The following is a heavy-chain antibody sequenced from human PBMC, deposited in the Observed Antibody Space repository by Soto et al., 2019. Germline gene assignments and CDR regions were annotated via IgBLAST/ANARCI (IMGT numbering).Heavy chain of an antibody. CDR1: GGSLSSRSYY. CDR2: IYYSGST. D-gene: IGHD3-3*01. Sequence: PSETLSLTCTVSGGSLSSRSYYWTWIRQHPGKGLEWIGYIYYSGSTYYNPSLKSRVTISVDTSKNQFSLKLSSVTAADTAVYYCARQADFWSEMGGFDYFDYWGQGTLVTVSS. V-gene: IGHV4-39*01. J-gene: IGHJ4*02. CDR3: ARQADFWSEMGGFDYFDY.